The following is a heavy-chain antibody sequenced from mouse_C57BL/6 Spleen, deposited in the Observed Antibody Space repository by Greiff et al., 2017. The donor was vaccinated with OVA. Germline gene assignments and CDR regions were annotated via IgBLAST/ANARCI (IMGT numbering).Heavy chain of an antibody. Sequence: EVQLQQSGPELVKPGASVKISCKASGYTFTDYYMNWVKQSHGKSLEWIGDINPNNGGTSYNQKFKGKATLTVDKSSSTAYMELRSLTSEDSAVYYCARGTAQATGSYYAMDYWGQGTSVTVSS. V-gene: IGHV1-26*01. J-gene: IGHJ4*01. CDR3: ARGTAQATGSYYAMDY. CDR2: INPNNGGT. D-gene: IGHD3-2*02. CDR1: GYTFTDYY.